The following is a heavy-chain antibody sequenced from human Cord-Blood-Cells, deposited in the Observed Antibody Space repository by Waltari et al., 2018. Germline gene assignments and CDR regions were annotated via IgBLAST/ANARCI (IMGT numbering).Heavy chain of an antibody. CDR1: GYTFTSYY. D-gene: IGHD6-19*01. CDR3: ARDRLTYSSGWYGDCQH. CDR2: IKPGGGGT. V-gene: IGHV1-46*01. J-gene: IGHJ1*01. Sequence: QVQLVQSGAEVKKPGASVKVSCKASGYTFTSYYMHWVRQAPGQGLEWMGIIKPGGGGTSYEKKVQGRVTMTRETATSTVYMELSSLRSEDTAVYYCARDRLTYSSGWYGDCQHWGQGTLVTVSS.